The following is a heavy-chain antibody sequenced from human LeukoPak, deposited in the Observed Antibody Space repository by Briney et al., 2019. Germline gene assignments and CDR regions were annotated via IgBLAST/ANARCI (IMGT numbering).Heavy chain of an antibody. CDR1: GGTITSYY. Sequence: SETLSLTCTVSGGTITSYYWSWFRQPPGKGLELIGYINYSGGTNYNPSLKGRVTISVDTSKNQFSLKLSSVTAADTAIYYCARRRAYCGGDCYSIEYWGQGTLVTVSS. D-gene: IGHD2-21*02. J-gene: IGHJ4*02. CDR2: INYSGGT. CDR3: ARRRAYCGGDCYSIEY. V-gene: IGHV4-59*01.